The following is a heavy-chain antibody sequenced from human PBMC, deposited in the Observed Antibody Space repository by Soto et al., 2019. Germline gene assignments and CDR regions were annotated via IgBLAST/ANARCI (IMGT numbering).Heavy chain of an antibody. CDR3: ASPGAGDGYNNGRYGMDV. V-gene: IGHV4-34*01. Sequence: SETLSLTCAVYGGSFSGYYWTWIRQPPGTGLEWIGEINHSGSTNYNPSLKSRVTISVDTSKNQFSLKLTSVTAADTAVYYCASPGAGDGYNNGRYGMDVWGQGTTVT. CDR2: INHSGST. CDR1: GGSFSGYY. J-gene: IGHJ6*02. D-gene: IGHD5-12*01.